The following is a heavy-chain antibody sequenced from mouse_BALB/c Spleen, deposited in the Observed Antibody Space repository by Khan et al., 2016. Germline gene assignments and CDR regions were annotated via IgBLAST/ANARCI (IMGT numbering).Heavy chain of an antibody. Sequence: EVQLQESGPSLVKPSQTLSLTCSVTGDSITSGYWNWIRKFPGHKLEYMGYISYSGSTYYNPSLKSRISITRDTSKNQYSLQLNSVTTEDTATYYGARDYYGSIRYYYAMDYWGQGTSVTVSS. CDR2: ISYSGST. V-gene: IGHV3-8*02. D-gene: IGHD1-1*01. CDR1: GDSITSGY. CDR3: ARDYYGSIRYYYAMDY. J-gene: IGHJ4*01.